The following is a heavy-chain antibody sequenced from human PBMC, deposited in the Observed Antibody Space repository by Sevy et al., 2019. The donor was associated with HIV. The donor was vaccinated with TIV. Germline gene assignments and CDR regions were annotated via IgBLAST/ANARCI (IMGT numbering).Heavy chain of an antibody. D-gene: IGHD3-22*01. CDR1: GGSISSYY. V-gene: IGHV4-4*07. Sequence: SETLSLTCTVSGGSISSYYWSWIRQPAGKGLEWIGRIYTSGSTNYNPSIRSRVTMSVDTSKNQFSLKLSSVTAADTSVYYCAIQTYYYDSSGYPNKGDYYYYMDVWGKGTTVTVSS. J-gene: IGHJ6*03. CDR3: AIQTYYYDSSGYPNKGDYYYYMDV. CDR2: IYTSGST.